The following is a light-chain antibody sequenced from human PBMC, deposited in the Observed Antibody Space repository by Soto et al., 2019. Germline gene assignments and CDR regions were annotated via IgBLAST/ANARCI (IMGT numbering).Light chain of an antibody. CDR2: DAS. V-gene: IGKV1-5*01. CDR1: QSISSW. J-gene: IGKJ4*01. CDR3: QQYNSPLT. Sequence: DIQMTQSPSTLSASVGDRVTITCRASQSISSWLAWYQQKPGKDPKLLIYDASSLERGVPSRFSGSGSGTEFTLTISSLQPDDFATYYCQQYNSPLTFGGVTKVEIK.